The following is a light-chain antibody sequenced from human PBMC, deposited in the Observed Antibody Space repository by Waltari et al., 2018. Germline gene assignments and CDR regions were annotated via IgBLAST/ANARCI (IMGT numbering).Light chain of an antibody. J-gene: IGLJ1*01. CDR1: SSDIGAYDY. CDR3: SSPTTRSTQV. Sequence: QSGLTQPASVSGSPGQSITISCIGTSSDIGAYDYVSWYQQHPGKAPTLLIYDVRDRPSGVSHRFSGAKSGNAASLTIAGLQAEDEATYYCSSPTTRSTQVFGSGTKVTV. V-gene: IGLV2-14*01. CDR2: DVR.